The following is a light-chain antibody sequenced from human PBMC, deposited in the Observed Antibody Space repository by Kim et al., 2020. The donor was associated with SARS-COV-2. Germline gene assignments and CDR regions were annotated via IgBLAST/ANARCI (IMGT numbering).Light chain of an antibody. Sequence: AIRLTQSPSSFSASTGDRVTLTCRASQDISTSLAWYQQQPGKAPRLLIYAASSLQSGVPSRFSGSGSGTDFTLTISCLQPEDFATFYCQQYYAYPYTFGQGTKLEI. V-gene: IGKV1-8*01. CDR3: QQYYAYPYT. J-gene: IGKJ2*01. CDR2: AAS. CDR1: QDISTS.